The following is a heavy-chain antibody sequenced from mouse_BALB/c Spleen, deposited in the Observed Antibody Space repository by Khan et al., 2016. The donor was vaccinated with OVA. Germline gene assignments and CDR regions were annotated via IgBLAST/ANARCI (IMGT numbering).Heavy chain of an antibody. D-gene: IGHD1-3*01. J-gene: IGHJ2*01. Sequence: VKLLESGPGLVAPSQSLSITCTVSGFSLTSNGVSWVRQPPGKGLEWLGVIWGDGSINYHSVLKYRLSTRQDNSKSQVFLKLNSLQTDDTATYDCAKLSVFTFDYWGQGTTLTVSS. CDR3: AKLSVFTFDY. CDR1: GFSLTSNG. CDR2: IWGDGSI. V-gene: IGHV2-3*01.